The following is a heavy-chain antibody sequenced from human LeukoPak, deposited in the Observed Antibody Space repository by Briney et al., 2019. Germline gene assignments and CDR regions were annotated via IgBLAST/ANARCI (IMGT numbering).Heavy chain of an antibody. CDR3: AREHGKWDTDAFDI. CDR2: INPNSGGT. J-gene: IGHJ3*02. Sequence: ASVKVSCKASGYTFTGYYMHWVRQAPGQGLEWMGWINPNSGGTNYAQKFQGRVTMTRDTSISTAYMELSRLRSDDTAVYYRAREHGKWDTDAFDIWGEGTMVSVSS. D-gene: IGHD5-18*01. V-gene: IGHV1-2*02. CDR1: GYTFTGYY.